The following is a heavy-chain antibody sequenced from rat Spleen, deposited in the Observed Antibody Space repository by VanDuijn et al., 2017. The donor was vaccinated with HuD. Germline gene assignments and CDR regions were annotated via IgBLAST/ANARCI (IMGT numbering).Heavy chain of an antibody. Sequence: EVQLVESGGDLVQPGRSLKLSCAASGFTFRNYDMAWVRQAPTMGLEWVTSISPSGGATYYRDSVKGRFTISRNNAKSTLFLQMDSLTSEDTATYYCARGKIYYHNSSPYEDYFDYWGQGVMVTVSS. CDR3: ARGKIYYHNSSPYEDYFDY. CDR2: ISPSGGAT. CDR1: GFTFRNYD. V-gene: IGHV5-25*01. D-gene: IGHD1-12*03. J-gene: IGHJ2*01.